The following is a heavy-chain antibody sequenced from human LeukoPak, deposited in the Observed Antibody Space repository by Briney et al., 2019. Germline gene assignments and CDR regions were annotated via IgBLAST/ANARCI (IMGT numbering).Heavy chain of an antibody. Sequence: SETLSLTCTVSGGSINSHYWIWLRQPPAKALECIGNIYYSGSTNYNPSLESRVTISVDTSKNQFSLKVASVTAADTAVYYCARQKGYISGWYEGFDHWGQGTLVTVSS. CDR1: GGSINSHY. J-gene: IGHJ4*02. V-gene: IGHV4-59*08. CDR3: ARQKGYISGWYEGFDH. D-gene: IGHD6-19*01. CDR2: IYYSGST.